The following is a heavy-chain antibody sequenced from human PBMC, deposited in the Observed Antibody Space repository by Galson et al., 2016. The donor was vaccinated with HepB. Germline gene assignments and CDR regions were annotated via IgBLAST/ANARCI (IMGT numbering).Heavy chain of an antibody. J-gene: IGHJ4*02. CDR2: FNPEDGET. CDR3: ATGPRGGLGELES. Sequence: SVKVSCKVSGYSLSELVVDWVRQAPGEGLEWIGGFNPEDGETFYTQNFQGRVSMTEDTSRDTAFMELNSLKSEDTAVYFCATGPRGGLGELESWGQGTLVTVSS. V-gene: IGHV1-24*01. D-gene: IGHD3-10*01. CDR1: GYSLSELV.